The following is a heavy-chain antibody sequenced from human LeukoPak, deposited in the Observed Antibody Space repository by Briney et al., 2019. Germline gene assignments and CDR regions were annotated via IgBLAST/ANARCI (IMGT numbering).Heavy chain of an antibody. CDR3: AKHLKPGGNALGTNDASDI. CDR1: GFTFSSYG. D-gene: IGHD4-23*01. Sequence: GGSLRLSCAASGFTFSSYGMHWVRQAPGKGLEWVSVISGNGGRTDYADSVKGRFTISRDNSKNTLYMQMNSLRAEDTAVYYCAKHLKPGGNALGTNDASDIWGQGTMVTVSS. CDR2: ISGNGGRT. J-gene: IGHJ3*02. V-gene: IGHV3-23*01.